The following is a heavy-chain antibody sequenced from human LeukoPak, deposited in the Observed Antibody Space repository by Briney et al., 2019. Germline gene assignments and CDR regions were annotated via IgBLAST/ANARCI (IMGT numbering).Heavy chain of an antibody. CDR3: ARVANYYDSSGYYRFDY. CDR1: GGSISSSNW. D-gene: IGHD3-22*01. V-gene: IGHV4-4*02. CDR2: IYRSGST. Sequence: PSETLSLTCAVSGGSISSSNWWSWVRQPPGKGLEWIGEIYRSGSTNYNPSLKSRVTISVDKSKNQFSLKLSSVTAADTAVYYCARVANYYDSSGYYRFDYWGQGTLVTVSS. J-gene: IGHJ4*02.